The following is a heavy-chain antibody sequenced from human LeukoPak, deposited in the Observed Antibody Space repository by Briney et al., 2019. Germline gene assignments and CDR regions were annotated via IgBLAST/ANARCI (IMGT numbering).Heavy chain of an antibody. D-gene: IGHD2-15*01. Sequence: GGSLRLSCVASGFSLSSYGMSWVRQAPGKGLEWVSTVSGGSSSTYYADSVKGRLTMSRDNSNNTVYLQMNSLRVDDTAVYYCAKPHTPYCSGGTCYLFDYWGQGTLVTVSS. CDR1: GFSLSSYG. CDR2: VSGGSSST. J-gene: IGHJ4*02. CDR3: AKPHTPYCSGGTCYLFDY. V-gene: IGHV3-23*01.